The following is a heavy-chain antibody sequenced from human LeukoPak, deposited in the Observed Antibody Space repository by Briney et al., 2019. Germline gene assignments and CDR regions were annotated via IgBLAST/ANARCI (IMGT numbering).Heavy chain of an antibody. J-gene: IGHJ4*02. D-gene: IGHD3-10*01. CDR2: IISKAYDGTP. CDR1: GLTFGAYG. Sequence: GGSLRLSCTVSGLTFGAYGISWDRQAPGKWMEWEGFIISKAYDGTPEYAASVKGRFTISRADSKSIAYLQVNSLKAEDTAGYYCTGSFGELSFFAHWGQGTLVTVAS. V-gene: IGHV3-49*04. CDR3: TGSFGELSFFAH.